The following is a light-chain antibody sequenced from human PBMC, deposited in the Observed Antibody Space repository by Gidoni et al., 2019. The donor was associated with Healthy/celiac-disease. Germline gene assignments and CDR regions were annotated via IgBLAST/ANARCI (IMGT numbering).Light chain of an antibody. V-gene: IGKV1-39*01. CDR1: QSIRSY. CDR3: QQSDSTPPYT. J-gene: IGKJ2*01. CDR2: AAS. Sequence: DIQMTQSPSSLSASVGDRVTITCLASQSIRSYLNWYQQKPGKAPMLLSYAASSLQSGVPSRFSGSGSGTDFTLTISSLQPEDFATYYCQQSDSTPPYTFGQGTKLEIK.